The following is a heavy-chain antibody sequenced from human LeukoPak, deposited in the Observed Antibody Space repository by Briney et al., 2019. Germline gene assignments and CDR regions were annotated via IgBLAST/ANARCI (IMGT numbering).Heavy chain of an antibody. J-gene: IGHJ4*02. V-gene: IGHV1-2*02. D-gene: IGHD4-11*01. CDR1: GYTFTGYY. CDR2: INPNSGGT. CDR3: ARDAIVRDYSNSDY. Sequence: ASVTVSCKASGYTFTGYYIHWVRQAPGQGLEWMGWINPNSGGTNYAQKFQGRVTMTRDTSIRTAYMELSRLTSDDTAVYYCARDAIVRDYSNSDYWVQGTLVTVSS.